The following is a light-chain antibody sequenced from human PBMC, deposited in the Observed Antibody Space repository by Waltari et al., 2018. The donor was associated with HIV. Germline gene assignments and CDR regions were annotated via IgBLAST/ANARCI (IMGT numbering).Light chain of an antibody. Sequence: QSPLTQPASLSGSPGQSITISCTGTSSDVGGYNSVSWYQLHPGKAPKLMIYAVSNRPSGVSKRFSGSKSDNTASLTISGLQAEDEADYYCSSYTSTSTVYVFGTGTEVTVL. J-gene: IGLJ1*01. CDR3: SSYTSTSTVYV. V-gene: IGLV2-14*03. CDR1: SSDVGGYNS. CDR2: AVS.